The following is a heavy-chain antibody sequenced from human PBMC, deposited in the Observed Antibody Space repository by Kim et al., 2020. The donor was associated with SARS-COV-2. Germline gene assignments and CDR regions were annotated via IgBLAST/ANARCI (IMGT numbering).Heavy chain of an antibody. Sequence: GGSLRLSCAASEFTFDAYVMHWVRQAPGKGLEWVSLISDNGGTTVYGDSMKGRFTISRDNSKNSLYLQMNNLRGEDTALYYCTKGSGNGKPESLYMDVWGQRSRFTVSS. D-gene: IGHD3-3*01. CDR3: TKGSGNGKPESLYMDV. CDR2: ISDNGGTT. J-gene: IGHJ6*01. CDR1: EFTFDAYV. V-gene: IGHV3-43*02.